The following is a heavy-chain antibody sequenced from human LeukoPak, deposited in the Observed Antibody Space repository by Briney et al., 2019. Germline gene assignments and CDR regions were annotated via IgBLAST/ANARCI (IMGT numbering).Heavy chain of an antibody. J-gene: IGHJ3*02. D-gene: IGHD2-2*01. Sequence: PSETLSLTCTVSGGSISSYYWSWIRQPPGKGLEWIGYMYNSGSTNYNPSLKSRVSISVDMSKNQFSLKLSSVTAADTAVYYCARDFRGVGAPAGLLDIWGQGTMVTVSS. V-gene: IGHV4-59*01. CDR1: GGSISSYY. CDR2: MYNSGST. CDR3: ARDFRGVGAPAGLLDI.